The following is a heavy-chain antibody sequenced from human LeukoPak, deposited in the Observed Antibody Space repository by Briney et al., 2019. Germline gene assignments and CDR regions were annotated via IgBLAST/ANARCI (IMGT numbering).Heavy chain of an antibody. J-gene: IGHJ6*03. Sequence: GGSLRLSCAASGSTFSAYAMSWVRQAPGKGLKWVSAIGGSGGNTYYADSVKGRFTISRDNSKNTLYLQMNSLRAEDTAVYYCAKDQGYYYYMDVWGKGTTVTVSS. CDR1: GSTFSAYA. V-gene: IGHV3-23*01. CDR3: AKDQGYYYYMDV. CDR2: IGGSGGNT.